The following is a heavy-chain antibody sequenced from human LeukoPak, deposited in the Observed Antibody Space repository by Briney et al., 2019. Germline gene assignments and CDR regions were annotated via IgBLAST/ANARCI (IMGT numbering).Heavy chain of an antibody. V-gene: IGHV1-2*02. CDR1: GYTLTELS. CDR3: ARASVSAVADY. CDR2: INPNSGGT. D-gene: IGHD6-19*01. Sequence: ASVKVSCKVSGYTLTELSMHWVRQAPGQGLEWMGWINPNSGGTNYAQKFQGRVTMTRDTSISTAYMELSRPRSDDTAVYYCARASVSAVADYWGQGTLVTVSS. J-gene: IGHJ4*02.